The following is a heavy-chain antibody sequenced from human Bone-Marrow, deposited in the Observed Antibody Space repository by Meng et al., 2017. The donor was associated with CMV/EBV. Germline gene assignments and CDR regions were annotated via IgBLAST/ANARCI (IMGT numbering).Heavy chain of an antibody. D-gene: IGHD2-2*01. CDR2: INHSGST. CDR1: GGSFSGYY. J-gene: IGHJ6*02. Sequence: SETLSLTCAVYGGSFSGYYWSWIRQPPGKGLEWIGEINHSGSTNYNPSLKSRVTISVDTSKNQFSLKLSSVTAADTAVYYCARVSPTIHYYYYGMDVWGQRTTVAASS. V-gene: IGHV4-34*01. CDR3: ARVSPTIHYYYYGMDV.